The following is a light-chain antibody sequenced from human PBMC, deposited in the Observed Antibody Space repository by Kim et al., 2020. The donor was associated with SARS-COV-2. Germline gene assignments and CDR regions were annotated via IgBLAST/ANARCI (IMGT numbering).Light chain of an antibody. CDR2: GAS. Sequence: SPGKGVTRSCRASESFSGDLAWYHHKPGQAPRLLIYGASTRATGVPDRFSGRVSGTDFILTISSVKPEDFAVYYCQNYNDWPPWTFGQGTKVDIK. CDR1: ESFSGD. V-gene: IGKV3-15*01. J-gene: IGKJ1*01. CDR3: QNYNDWPPWT.